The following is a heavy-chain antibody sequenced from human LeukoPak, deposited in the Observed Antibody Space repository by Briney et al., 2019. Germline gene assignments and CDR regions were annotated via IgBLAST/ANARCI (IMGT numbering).Heavy chain of an antibody. V-gene: IGHV3-21*01. CDR2: ITSTSTYI. CDR3: ARVGSAAPVTSSGHTIDY. J-gene: IGHJ4*02. Sequence: GGSLRLSCVVSGFSLYTYSMNWVRQAPGKGLEWVSSITSTSTYIYYADSVKGRFTISRDNAKNSLYLQMNSLRVEDTAVYYCARVGSAAPVTSSGHTIDYWGQGTLVIVSS. D-gene: IGHD3-22*01. CDR1: GFSLYTYS.